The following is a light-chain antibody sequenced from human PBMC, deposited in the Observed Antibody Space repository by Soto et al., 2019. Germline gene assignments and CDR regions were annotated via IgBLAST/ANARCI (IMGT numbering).Light chain of an antibody. CDR3: QQLNSYPLT. Sequence: DIQLTQSPFFLSASVGDRVTLTCRASQGVSSYLAWYQQKPGKAPKLLIYAASTLQSGVPSRFSGSGSGTECTLTLSSLQPEDCASYFFQQLNSYPLTFGGGTKVEIK. V-gene: IGKV1-9*01. CDR2: AAS. CDR1: QGVSSY. J-gene: IGKJ4*01.